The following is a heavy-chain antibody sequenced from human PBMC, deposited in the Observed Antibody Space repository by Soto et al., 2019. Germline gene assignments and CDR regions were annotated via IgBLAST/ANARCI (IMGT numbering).Heavy chain of an antibody. CDR3: ARDGEDTAMVKRYYYGMDV. J-gene: IGHJ6*02. CDR1: GGTFSSYA. Sequence: QVQLVQSGGEVKKPGSSVKVSCKASGGTFSSYAISWVRQAPGQGLEWMGGIIPIFGTANYAQKFQGRVTITADESTSTAYMELSSLRSEDTAVYYCARDGEDTAMVKRYYYGMDVWGQGTTVTVSS. V-gene: IGHV1-69*01. CDR2: IIPIFGTA. D-gene: IGHD5-18*01.